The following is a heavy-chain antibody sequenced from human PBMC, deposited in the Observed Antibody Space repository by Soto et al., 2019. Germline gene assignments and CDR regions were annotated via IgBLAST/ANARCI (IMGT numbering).Heavy chain of an antibody. D-gene: IGHD3-22*01. CDR2: IYYSGST. Sequence: SETLSLTCTVSSGSISSYYWSWIRQPPGKGLEWIGYIYYSGSTNYNPSLKSRVTISVDTSKNQFSLKLSSVTAADTAVYYCARDSYDSSGYGMDVWGQGTTVTVSS. V-gene: IGHV4-59*01. J-gene: IGHJ6*02. CDR3: ARDSYDSSGYGMDV. CDR1: SGSISSYY.